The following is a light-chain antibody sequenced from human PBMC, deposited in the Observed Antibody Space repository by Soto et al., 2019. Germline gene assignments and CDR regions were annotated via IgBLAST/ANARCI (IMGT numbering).Light chain of an antibody. CDR2: QDS. CDR1: KLGDKY. J-gene: IGLJ2*01. Sequence: SYELTQPPSVSVSPGQTASITCSGVKLGDKYACWYQQKPGQSPVLVIYQDSKRPSGIPERFSGSNSGNTATLTISGTQAMDEADYYCQAWDSITGVVFGGGTKLTVL. CDR3: QAWDSITGVV. V-gene: IGLV3-1*01.